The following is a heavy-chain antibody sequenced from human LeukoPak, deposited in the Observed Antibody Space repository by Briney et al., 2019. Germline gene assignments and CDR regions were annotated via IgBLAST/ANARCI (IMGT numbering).Heavy chain of an antibody. CDR1: GDSISSSY. CDR3: VRGFFDSSGYSNPFHL. D-gene: IGHD3-22*01. Sequence: SETLSRTCTVCGDSISSSYWSWIRHPPEKRLVGIGYIYYTGNTNYHPSLKRVVTLSVEMSKNEFSLNVSPVTAEDTAVYYCVRGFFDSSGYSNPFHLWGQRPMDPVSS. CDR2: IYYTGNT. V-gene: IGHV4-59*01. J-gene: IGHJ3*01.